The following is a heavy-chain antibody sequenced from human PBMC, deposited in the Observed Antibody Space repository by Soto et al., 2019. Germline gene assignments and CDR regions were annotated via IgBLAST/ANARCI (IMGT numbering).Heavy chain of an antibody. V-gene: IGHV4-59*01. CDR1: GCSISRYY. J-gene: IGHJ5*02. D-gene: IGHD3-16*01. Sequence: PSETLSLTCTVSGCSISRYYWGGIRQPPGKGLEWIGYIYYSGSTNYNPSLKSRVTISVDTSKNQFSLKLSSVTAADTAVYYCARVLGVGRDWFDPWGQGTLVTVSS. CDR3: ARVLGVGRDWFDP. CDR2: IYYSGST.